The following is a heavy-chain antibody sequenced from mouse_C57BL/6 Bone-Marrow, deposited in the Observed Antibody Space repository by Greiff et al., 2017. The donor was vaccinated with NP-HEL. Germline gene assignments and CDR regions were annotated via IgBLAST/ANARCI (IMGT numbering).Heavy chain of an antibody. CDR1: GFNIKDYY. V-gene: IGHV14-2*01. D-gene: IGHD1-1*02. Sequence: VHVKQSGAELVKPGASVKLSCTASGFNIKDYYMHWVKQRTEQGLEWIGRIDPEDGETKYAPKFQGKATITADPSSNTAYLQLSSRTSEDTAVYYCARWGGKDAMDYWGQGTSVTVSS. J-gene: IGHJ4*01. CDR3: ARWGGKDAMDY. CDR2: IDPEDGET.